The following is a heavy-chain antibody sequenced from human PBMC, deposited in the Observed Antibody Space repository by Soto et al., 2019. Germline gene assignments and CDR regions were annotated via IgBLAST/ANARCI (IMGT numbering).Heavy chain of an antibody. V-gene: IGHV5-10-1*01. CDR2: IDPSDSYT. J-gene: IGHJ6*02. Sequence: PGESLKISCKGSGYSFTSYWISWVRQMPGKGLEWMGRIDPSDSYTNYSPSFQGHVTISADKSISTAYLQWSSLKASDTARYYCASLVATIDSYYYYGMDVWGQGTTVTVSS. CDR3: ASLVATIDSYYYYGMDV. D-gene: IGHD5-12*01. CDR1: GYSFTSYW.